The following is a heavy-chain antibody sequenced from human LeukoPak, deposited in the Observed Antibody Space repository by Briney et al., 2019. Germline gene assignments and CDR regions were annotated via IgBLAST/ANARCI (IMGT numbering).Heavy chain of an antibody. Sequence: GGSLRLSCAASGFTFSSYSMNWVRQAPGKGLEWVSYISSRSSSIYYADSVKGRFTLSRDNAKNSPYLQMNSLRDEDTAVYYCARGDYGDRDLDYWGQGTLVTVSS. CDR2: ISSRSSSI. CDR3: ARGDYGDRDLDY. V-gene: IGHV3-48*02. J-gene: IGHJ4*02. CDR1: GFTFSSYS. D-gene: IGHD4-17*01.